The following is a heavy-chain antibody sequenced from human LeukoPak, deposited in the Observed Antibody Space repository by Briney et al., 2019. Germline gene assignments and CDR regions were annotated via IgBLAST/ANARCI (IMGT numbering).Heavy chain of an antibody. CDR1: GFTFSSYS. CDR3: ARVSYYYGSGIWYFDY. J-gene: IGHJ4*02. V-gene: IGHV3-48*04. Sequence: PGGSLRLSCAASGFTFSSYSMNWVRQAPGKGLEWVSYISSSSSTIYYADSVKGRFTISRDNAKNSLYLQMNSLRAEDTAVYYCARVSYYYGSGIWYFDYWGQGTLVTVSS. D-gene: IGHD3-10*01. CDR2: ISSSSSTI.